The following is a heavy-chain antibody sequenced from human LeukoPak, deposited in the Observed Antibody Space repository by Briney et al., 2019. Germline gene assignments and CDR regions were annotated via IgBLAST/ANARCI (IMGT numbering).Heavy chain of an antibody. Sequence: PGGSLRLSCAASGFTFSIYAMSWVRQPPGKGLEWVSAISGSGGSTYYADSVKGRFTTPTDNSKNTLYLQINRLRPEWPAVYYRAKDCFPRSPIVSRVSFAYWGQGTLGTVSS. J-gene: IGHJ4*02. D-gene: IGHD5/OR15-5a*01. CDR1: GFTFSIYA. V-gene: IGHV3-23*01. CDR3: AKDCFPRSPIVSRVSFAY. CDR2: ISGSGGST.